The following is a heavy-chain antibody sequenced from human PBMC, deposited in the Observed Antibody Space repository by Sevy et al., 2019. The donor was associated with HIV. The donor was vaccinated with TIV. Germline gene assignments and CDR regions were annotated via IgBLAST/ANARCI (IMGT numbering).Heavy chain of an antibody. Sequence: GGSLRLSCAASGFTFSKYSMSWVRQPPGKGLEWVSILSFGCGEINYADSVKGRFTITRDNSKSPEYLQMNNLRPEDTAVYYCAREGCTKPHDYWGQGTLVTVSS. V-gene: IGHV3-23*01. CDR3: AREGCTKPHDY. CDR1: GFTFSKYS. CDR2: LSFGCGEI. J-gene: IGHJ4*02. D-gene: IGHD2-8*01.